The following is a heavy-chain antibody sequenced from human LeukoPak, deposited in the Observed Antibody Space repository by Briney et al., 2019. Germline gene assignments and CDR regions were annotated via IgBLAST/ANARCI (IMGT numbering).Heavy chain of an antibody. V-gene: IGHV3-11*04. J-gene: IGHJ4*02. Sequence: GGSLRLSCAASGFTFSDYYMSWIPQAPGKGLEWVSYISSSGSTIFYADSVKGRFTISRDNAKNSLYLQMNSLRAEDTAVYYCARDFSSGSLDYSGQGTLVTVSS. CDR3: ARDFSSGSLDY. CDR1: GFTFSDYY. CDR2: ISSSGSTI. D-gene: IGHD3-22*01.